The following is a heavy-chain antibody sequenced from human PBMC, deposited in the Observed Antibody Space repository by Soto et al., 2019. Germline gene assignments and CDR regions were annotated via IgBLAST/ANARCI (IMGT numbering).Heavy chain of an antibody. V-gene: IGHV1-18*01. CDR1: GYTFTSDR. CDR2: ISAYNGNT. CDR3: GRSHRGYTAYYYDS. Sequence: QVQLVQSGAEVKKPGASVKVSCKASGYTFTSDRISRVRQAPGQGPEWMAWISAYNGNTNYAQKFQCRATITTDASTRRSYMELSSRISDDTAVYCCGRSHRGYTAYYYDSWGQGTLVTVSS. J-gene: IGHJ4*02. D-gene: IGHD5-12*01.